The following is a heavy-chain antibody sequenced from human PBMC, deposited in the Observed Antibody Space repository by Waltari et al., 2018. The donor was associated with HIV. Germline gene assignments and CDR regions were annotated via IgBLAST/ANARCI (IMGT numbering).Heavy chain of an antibody. V-gene: IGHV3-23*01. Sequence: EVQLLESGGGLVKPGGSLRLSCSASGFTFSSFAMSWVRQAPGKGLEWVSALSGSGASTYYADSVKGRFTISRDNSKNTLYLQMNRLRADDTAVYYCAKDSNYDSSGPIDYWGQGTLVTVSS. CDR2: LSGSGAST. J-gene: IGHJ4*02. D-gene: IGHD3-22*01. CDR3: AKDSNYDSSGPIDY. CDR1: GFTFSSFA.